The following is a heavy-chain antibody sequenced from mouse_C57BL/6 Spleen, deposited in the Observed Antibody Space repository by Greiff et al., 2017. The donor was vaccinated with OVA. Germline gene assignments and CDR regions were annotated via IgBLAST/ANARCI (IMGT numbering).Heavy chain of an antibody. Sequence: QVQLQQPGAELVMPGASVKLSCKASGYTFTSYWMHWVKQRPGQGLEWIGEIDPSDSYTNYNQKFKGKSTLTVDKSPSTAYMQLSSLTSEDAAVYYCAREGTGTGDYWGQGTTLTVSS. CDR2: IDPSDSYT. CDR3: AREGTGTGDY. J-gene: IGHJ2*01. CDR1: GYTFTSYW. D-gene: IGHD4-1*01. V-gene: IGHV1-69*01.